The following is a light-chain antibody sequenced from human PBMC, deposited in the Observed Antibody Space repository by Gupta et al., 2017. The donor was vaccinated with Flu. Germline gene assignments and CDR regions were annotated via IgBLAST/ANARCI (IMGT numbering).Light chain of an antibody. CDR3: QHYKNWPLT. CDR1: QSVSTS. J-gene: IGKJ4*01. Sequence: EIVMTQSPVNLSVSPGERATLSCRASQSVSTSVAWYQRKAGQAPTLLIYDASTRATGIPARFSGSGSGTEFTLTISSRQSEDFAVYYCQHYKNWPLTFGGGTKVEIK. V-gene: IGKV3-15*01. CDR2: DAS.